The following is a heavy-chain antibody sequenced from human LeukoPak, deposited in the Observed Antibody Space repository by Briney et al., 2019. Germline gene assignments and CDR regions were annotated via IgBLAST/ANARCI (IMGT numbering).Heavy chain of an antibody. D-gene: IGHD5-12*01. Sequence: SETLSLTCTVSGDSISSGSYYWSWIRQPAGKGLEWIGRIYTSGGTDYNPSLKSRVTISIDTSKNQFSLKLNSLTAADTAVYYCAREGLPRLLRDWGQGTLVTVSS. V-gene: IGHV4-61*02. CDR1: GDSISSGSYY. CDR2: IYTSGGT. J-gene: IGHJ4*02. CDR3: AREGLPRLLRD.